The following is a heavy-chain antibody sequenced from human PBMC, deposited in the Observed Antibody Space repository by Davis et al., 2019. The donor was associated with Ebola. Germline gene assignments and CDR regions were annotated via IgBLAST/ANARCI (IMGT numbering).Heavy chain of an antibody. V-gene: IGHV4-34*01. CDR1: GGSFSGYY. CDR2: INHSGST. Sequence: SETLSLTCAVYGGSFSGYYWSWIRQPPGKGLEWIGEINHSGSTNYNPSLKSRVTISVDTSKNQFSLKLSSVTAADTAVYYCARGRLVINYYYYGMDVWGQGTTVTVSS. J-gene: IGHJ6*02. D-gene: IGHD3-9*01. CDR3: ARGRLVINYYYYGMDV.